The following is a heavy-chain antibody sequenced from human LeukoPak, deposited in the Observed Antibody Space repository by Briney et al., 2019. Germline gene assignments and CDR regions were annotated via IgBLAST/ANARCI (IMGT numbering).Heavy chain of an antibody. D-gene: IGHD6-13*01. J-gene: IGHJ6*03. Sequence: GGSLRLSCAASGFTFSSYAMSWVRQAPGKGLEWVSAISGSGGSTYYADSVKGRFTISRDNSKNTLYLQMNSLRAEDTAVYYCAKDGWESSSWYVGYYYYYMDVWGKGTTVTVSS. CDR1: GFTFSSYA. CDR3: AKDGWESSSWYVGYYYYYMDV. CDR2: ISGSGGST. V-gene: IGHV3-23*01.